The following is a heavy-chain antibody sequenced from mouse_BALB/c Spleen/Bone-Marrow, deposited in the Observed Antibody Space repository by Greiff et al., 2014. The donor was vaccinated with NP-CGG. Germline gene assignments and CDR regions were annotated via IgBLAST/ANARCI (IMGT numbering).Heavy chain of an antibody. J-gene: IGHJ4*01. V-gene: IGHV5-9-4*01. CDR3: AREGHDGQMDY. D-gene: IGHD2-2*01. Sequence: EVNVVESGGGLVKPGGSLKLSCAASGFTFSSYAVSWVRQSPEKRLEWVAEISSGGSYTYYPDTVTGRFTISRDNAKNTLYLEMSSLRSEDTAMYYCAREGHDGQMDYWGQGTSVTVSS. CDR1: GFTFSSYA. CDR2: ISSGGSYT.